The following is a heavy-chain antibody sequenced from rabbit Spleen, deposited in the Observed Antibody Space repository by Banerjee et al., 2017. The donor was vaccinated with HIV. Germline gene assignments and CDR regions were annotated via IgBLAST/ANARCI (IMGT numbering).Heavy chain of an antibody. CDR1: GFSFSSRFY. CDR3: ARETSSGWGVVSYYFNL. J-gene: IGHJ4*01. CDR2: IDAGSSGVT. D-gene: IGHD4-1*01. V-gene: IGHV1S45*01. Sequence: QEQLVESGGGLVQPEGSLTLTCTASGFSFSSRFYMCWVRQAPGKGLEWIACIDAGSSGVTYYASWAKGRFTISKTSSTTVTLQMTSLTAADTATYFCARETSSGWGVVSYYFNLWGQGTLVTVS.